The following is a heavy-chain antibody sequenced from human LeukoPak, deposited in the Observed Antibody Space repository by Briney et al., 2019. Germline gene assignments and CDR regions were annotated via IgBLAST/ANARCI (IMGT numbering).Heavy chain of an antibody. CDR3: ARELVVVPAANDFDY. V-gene: IGHV1-2*02. J-gene: IGHJ4*02. D-gene: IGHD2-2*01. CDR2: INPNSGGT. Sequence: APVEVSCKASGYTFTGYYMHWVRQAPGQGLEWMGWINPNSGGTNYAQKFQGRVTMTRDTSISTAYMELSRLRSDDTAVYYCARELVVVPAANDFDYWGQGTLVTVSS. CDR1: GYTFTGYY.